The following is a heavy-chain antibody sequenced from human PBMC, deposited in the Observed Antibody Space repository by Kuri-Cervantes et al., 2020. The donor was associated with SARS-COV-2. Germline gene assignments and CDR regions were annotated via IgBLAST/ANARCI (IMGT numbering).Heavy chain of an antibody. CDR1: RSTFSSYG. Sequence: SQTLSLTCAASRSTFSSYGMQLVRQAPGKGLEWVGYIYYNGSTYYNPSLRSRVIVSVDRSKNQFSLNLNSVTAADTALYYCARGAIDWGQGTLVTVSS. D-gene: IGHD2/OR15-2a*01. J-gene: IGHJ4*02. V-gene: IGHV4-30-2*01. CDR2: IYYNGST. CDR3: ARGAID.